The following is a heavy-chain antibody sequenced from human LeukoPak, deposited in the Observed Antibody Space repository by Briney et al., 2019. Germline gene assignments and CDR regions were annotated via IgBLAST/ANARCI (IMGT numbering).Heavy chain of an antibody. V-gene: IGHV3-30*18. CDR2: ISYDGSNK. D-gene: IGHD3-22*01. CDR3: AKETYYYDSSGYPKYYFDY. J-gene: IGHJ4*02. Sequence: PGGSLRLSCAASGFTFSSYGMHWVRQAPGKGLEWVAVISYDGSNKYYADSVKGRFTISRDNSKNTLYLQMNSLRAEDTAVYYCAKETYYYDSSGYPKYYFDYWGQGTLVTVSS. CDR1: GFTFSSYG.